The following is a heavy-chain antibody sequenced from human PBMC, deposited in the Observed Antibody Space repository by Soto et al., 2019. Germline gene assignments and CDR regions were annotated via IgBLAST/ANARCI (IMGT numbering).Heavy chain of an antibody. D-gene: IGHD2-21*01. J-gene: IGHJ4*02. CDR2: INTDGSVA. V-gene: IGHV3-74*03. CDR1: GLTFRSYW. Sequence: EVQLVESGGGLVQPGESLRLSCAASGLTFRSYWMHWVRQAPGKGLVWVSRINTDGSVAMYVDSVKGRFTISRDNAKNTLYLHMISLRAEDTAVYYCVRDMLLWRLDSWRQGTLVTVSS. CDR3: VRDMLLWRLDS.